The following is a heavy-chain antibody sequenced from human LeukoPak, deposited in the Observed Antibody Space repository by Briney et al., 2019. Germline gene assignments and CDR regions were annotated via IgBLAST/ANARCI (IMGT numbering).Heavy chain of an antibody. D-gene: IGHD5-18*01. CDR1: GGTFSSYG. J-gene: IGHJ4*02. CDR3: ARDHWGYSYGY. CDR2: ISAYNGNT. V-gene: IGHV1-18*01. Sequence: VASVKVSCKASGGTFSSYGISWVRQAPGQGLEWMGWISAYNGNTNYAQKLQGRVTMTTDTSTSTAYMELRSLRSDDTAVYYCARDHWGYSYGYWGQGTLVTASS.